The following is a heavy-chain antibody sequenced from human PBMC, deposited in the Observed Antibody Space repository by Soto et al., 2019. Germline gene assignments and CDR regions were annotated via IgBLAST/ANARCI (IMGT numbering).Heavy chain of an antibody. CDR2: INPNSGGT. Sequence: RASVKVSCKASGYTFTGYYMHWVRQAPGQGLEWMGWINPNSGGTNYAQKFQGRVTMTRDTSISTAYMELSRLRSDDTAVYYCAGWSLGHYYYGMDVWGQGTTVTVSS. J-gene: IGHJ6*02. D-gene: IGHD6-19*01. V-gene: IGHV1-2*02. CDR3: AGWSLGHYYYGMDV. CDR1: GYTFTGYY.